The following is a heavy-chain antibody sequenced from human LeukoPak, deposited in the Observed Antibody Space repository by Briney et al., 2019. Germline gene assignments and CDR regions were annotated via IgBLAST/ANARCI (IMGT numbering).Heavy chain of an antibody. CDR3: AREPGPGDGYHKYYFDY. Sequence: GGSLRLSCAASGFTFSSYSMNWVRQAPGKGLEWVSSISSSSSYIYYADSVKGRFTISRDNAKNSLYLQMNSLRAEDTAVYYCAREPGPGDGYHKYYFDYWGQGTLVTVSS. D-gene: IGHD5-24*01. V-gene: IGHV3-21*01. CDR1: GFTFSSYS. J-gene: IGHJ4*02. CDR2: ISSSSSYI.